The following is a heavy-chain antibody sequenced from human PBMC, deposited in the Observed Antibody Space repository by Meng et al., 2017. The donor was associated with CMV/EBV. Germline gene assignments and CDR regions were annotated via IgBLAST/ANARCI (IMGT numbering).Heavy chain of an antibody. CDR2: TYYRSQWYN. Sequence: SQTLSLTCAISGDRVPSNSAAWNWIRQSPSRGLEWLGRTYYRSQWYNDYAVSVKSRITINPDTSKNQFSLQLNSVTPEDTAVYYCAREEAAAGRTNYYYYGMDVWGQGTTVTVSS. D-gene: IGHD6-13*01. J-gene: IGHJ6*02. V-gene: IGHV6-1*01. CDR1: GDRVPSNSAA. CDR3: AREEAAAGRTNYYYYGMDV.